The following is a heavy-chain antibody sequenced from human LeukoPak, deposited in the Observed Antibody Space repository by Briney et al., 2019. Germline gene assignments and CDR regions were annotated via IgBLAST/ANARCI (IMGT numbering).Heavy chain of an antibody. Sequence: GGSLRLSCAASGFTVSSNYMSWVRQAPGKGLEWVPVIYSGGSTYYADSVKGRFTISRDNSKNTLYLQMNSLRAEDTAVYYCARHADYYDSSGTFNYWGQGTLVTVSS. CDR1: GFTVSSNY. D-gene: IGHD3-22*01. CDR2: IYSGGST. CDR3: ARHADYYDSSGTFNY. V-gene: IGHV3-53*01. J-gene: IGHJ4*02.